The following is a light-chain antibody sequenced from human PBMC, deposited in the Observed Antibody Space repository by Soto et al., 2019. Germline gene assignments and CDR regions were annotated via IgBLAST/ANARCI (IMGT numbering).Light chain of an antibody. CDR2: EVS. J-gene: IGLJ2*01. CDR1: TSDIGAYNY. V-gene: IGLV2-14*01. CDR3: SSYTSTATIL. Sequence: QSALTQPASVSGSPGQSITISCTGTTSDIGAYNYVSWYRHHPGKAPKFMMYEVSYRPSGVSNRFSGSKSGNTASLTISGLQAEDEADYYCSSYTSTATILFGGGTK.